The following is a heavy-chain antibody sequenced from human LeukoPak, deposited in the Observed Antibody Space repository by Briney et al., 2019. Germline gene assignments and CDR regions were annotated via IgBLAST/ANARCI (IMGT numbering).Heavy chain of an antibody. CDR3: AKDFAVYSTSYYDY. J-gene: IGHJ4*02. Sequence: GGSLRLSCAASGFTFSGYAMSWVRQAPGKGLECVSAISGSGGSTYYADSVKGRFTISRDNSKTTLYLQVNSLRAEDTAVYYCAKDFAVYSTSYYDYWGQGTLVIVSS. V-gene: IGHV3-23*01. CDR1: GFTFSGYA. D-gene: IGHD6-13*01. CDR2: ISGSGGST.